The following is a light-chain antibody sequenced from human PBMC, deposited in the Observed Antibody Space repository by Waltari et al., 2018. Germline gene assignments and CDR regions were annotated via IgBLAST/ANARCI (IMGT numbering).Light chain of an antibody. CDR2: EVI. V-gene: IGLV2-23*02. CDR1: SHDVGHYNF. Sequence: QSALTQPASVSGSPGQSIPLSCTGTSHDVGHYNFVSWYQQHTGKAPKLMIYEVIKRPSGVSNRFSGSKSGNTASLTISGLQDEDEADYYCCSYAGTDTVIIFGGGTKVIVL. J-gene: IGLJ2*01. CDR3: CSYAGTDTVII.